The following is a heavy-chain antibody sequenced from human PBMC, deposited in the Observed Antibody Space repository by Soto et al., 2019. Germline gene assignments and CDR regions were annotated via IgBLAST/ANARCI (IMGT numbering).Heavy chain of an antibody. Sequence: ASVKVSCKASGYTFTSYCISWVRQAPGQGLEWMGWISAYNGNTNYAQKLQGRVTMTTDTSTSTAYMELRSLRSDDTAVYYCARVGSSGWSDYYYGMDVWGQGTTVTVSS. J-gene: IGHJ6*02. D-gene: IGHD6-19*01. CDR2: ISAYNGNT. V-gene: IGHV1-18*04. CDR3: ARVGSSGWSDYYYGMDV. CDR1: GYTFTSYC.